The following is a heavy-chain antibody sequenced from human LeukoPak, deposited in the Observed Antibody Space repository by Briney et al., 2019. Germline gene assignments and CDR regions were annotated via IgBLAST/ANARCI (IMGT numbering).Heavy chain of an antibody. CDR2: TYYSGST. D-gene: IGHD6-25*01. V-gene: IGHV4-59*01. Sequence: SETLSLTCTVSAGSISSYYWSWIRPPPGKGLEWIGYTYYSGSTNYNPSLKNPVTTSADTSKDQFSLRLSYVTAADTAFYYCARAAYSSAVYYYGMDVWGKGTTVTVSS. CDR1: AGSISSYY. CDR3: ARAAYSSAVYYYGMDV. J-gene: IGHJ6*04.